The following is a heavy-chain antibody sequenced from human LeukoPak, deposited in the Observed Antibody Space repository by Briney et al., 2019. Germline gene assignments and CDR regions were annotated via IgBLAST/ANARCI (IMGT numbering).Heavy chain of an antibody. D-gene: IGHD6-19*01. CDR3: AARYSSGWPFDY. J-gene: IGHJ4*02. CDR2: IYSGGST. CDR1: GFTVSSNY. V-gene: IGHV3-66*01. Sequence: GGSLRLCSAASGFTVSSNYMSWVRQAPGKGRDWVSVIYSGGSTYYADSVKGRFTISRDNSKNTLYLQMNSLRAEDTAVYYCAARYSSGWPFDYWGQGTLVTVSS.